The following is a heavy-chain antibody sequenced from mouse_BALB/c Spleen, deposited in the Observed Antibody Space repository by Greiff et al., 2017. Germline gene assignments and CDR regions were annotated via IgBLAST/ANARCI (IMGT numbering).Heavy chain of an antibody. D-gene: IGHD1-2*01. Sequence: DVKLQESGGGLVKPGGSLKLSCAASGFTFSSYAMSWVRQTPEKRLEWVATISSGGSYTYYPDSVKGRFTISRDNAKNTLYLQMSSLRSEDTAMYYCARRGYGHWYFDVWGAGTTVTVSS. V-gene: IGHV5-9-3*01. CDR2: ISSGGSYT. CDR1: GFTFSSYA. J-gene: IGHJ1*01. CDR3: ARRGYGHWYFDV.